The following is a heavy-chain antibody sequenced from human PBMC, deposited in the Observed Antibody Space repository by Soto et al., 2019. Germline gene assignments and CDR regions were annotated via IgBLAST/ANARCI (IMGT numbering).Heavy chain of an antibody. V-gene: IGHV3-30*03. Sequence: VQLVESGGGVVQPGRSLRLSCAASGFTFSSYGMHWVRQAPGKGLEWVAVISYDGSNKYYADSVKGRFTISRDNSKNTLYLQMNSLRAEDTAVYYCARGEADYYYYGMDVWGQGTTVTVSS. J-gene: IGHJ6*02. CDR3: ARGEADYYYYGMDV. CDR1: GFTFSSYG. D-gene: IGHD6-25*01. CDR2: ISYDGSNK.